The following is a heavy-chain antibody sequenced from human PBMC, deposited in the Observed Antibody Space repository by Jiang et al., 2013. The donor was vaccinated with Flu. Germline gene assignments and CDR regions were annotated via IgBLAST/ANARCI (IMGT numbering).Heavy chain of an antibody. D-gene: IGHD3-16*02. J-gene: IGHJ6*03. V-gene: IGHV4-34*01. CDR3: ARGLYDYVWGSYRKYYYYYMDV. CDR2: INHSGST. Sequence: VLLKPSETLSLTCAVYGGSFSGYYWSWIRQPPGKGLEWIGEINHSGSTNYNPSLKSRVTISVDTSKNQFSLKLSSVTAADTAVYYCARGLYDYVWGSYRKYYYYYMDVWGKGTTVTVSS. CDR1: GGSFSGYY.